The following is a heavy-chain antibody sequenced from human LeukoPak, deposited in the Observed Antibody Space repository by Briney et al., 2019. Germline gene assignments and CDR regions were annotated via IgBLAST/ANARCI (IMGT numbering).Heavy chain of an antibody. Sequence: SETLSLTCTVSGGSISSYYWSWIRQPPGKGLEWIGYIYTSGSTNYNPSLKSRVTISVDTSKNQFSLKLNSVTAADTAVYYCARVAPDNWFDPWGQGTLVTVSS. CDR2: IYTSGST. D-gene: IGHD5-12*01. J-gene: IGHJ5*02. V-gene: IGHV4-4*09. CDR3: ARVAPDNWFDP. CDR1: GGSISSYY.